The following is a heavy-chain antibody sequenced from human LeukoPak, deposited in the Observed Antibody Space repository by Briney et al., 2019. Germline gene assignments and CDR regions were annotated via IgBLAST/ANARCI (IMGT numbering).Heavy chain of an antibody. D-gene: IGHD3-16*01. Sequence: ASVKVSCKASGYTFTSYAINWVRQAPGQGLEWMGWINTNTGNAAYAQGLTGRSVFSLDTSVSTAYLEISSLKAEDTAVYYCARPMGRYYYYGMGAWGQGTTVTVS. CDR1: GYTFTSYA. CDR2: INTNTGNA. J-gene: IGHJ6*02. V-gene: IGHV7-4-1*02. CDR3: ARPMGRYYYYGMGA.